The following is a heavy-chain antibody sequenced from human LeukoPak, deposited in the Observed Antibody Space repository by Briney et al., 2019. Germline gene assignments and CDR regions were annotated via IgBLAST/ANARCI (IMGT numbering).Heavy chain of an antibody. J-gene: IGHJ4*02. CDR1: GYTFTSYG. CDR3: ARDGATGTRAAPPDY. Sequence: ASVTVSFKASGYTFTSYGISWVRQAPGRGLEWMGWISAYNGNTNYAQKLQGRVTMTTDTSTSTAYMELRSLRSDDTAVYYCARDGATGTRAAPPDYWGQGTLVTVSS. V-gene: IGHV1-18*01. D-gene: IGHD1-1*01. CDR2: ISAYNGNT.